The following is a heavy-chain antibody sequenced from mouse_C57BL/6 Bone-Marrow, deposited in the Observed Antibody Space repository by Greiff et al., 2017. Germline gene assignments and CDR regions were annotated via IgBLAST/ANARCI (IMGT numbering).Heavy chain of an antibody. CDR1: GYTFTSYW. V-gene: IGHV1-69*01. J-gene: IGHJ3*01. CDR3: ARFSIYDGYLWFAY. D-gene: IGHD2-3*01. CDR2: IDPSDSYT. Sequence: VQLQQPGAELVMPGASVKLSCKASGYTFTSYWMHWVKQRPRQGLEWIGEIDPSDSYTNYNQKFKGKSTLTVDKSSSTAYMQLSSLTSEDSAVYYCARFSIYDGYLWFAYWGQGTLVTVSA.